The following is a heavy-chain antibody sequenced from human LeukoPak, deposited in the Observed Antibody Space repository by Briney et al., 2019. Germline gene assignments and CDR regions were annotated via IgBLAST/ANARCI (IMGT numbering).Heavy chain of an antibody. V-gene: IGHV3-30*04. CDR3: ARKVLLWFGELYFGAFDI. D-gene: IGHD3-10*01. J-gene: IGHJ3*02. CDR1: GFTFSSYV. CDR2: ISYDGSNE. Sequence: PGGSLRLSCAASGFTFSSYVMHWVRQAPGKGLEWVAIISYDGSNEYYADSVKGRFTISRENSKNTLYLQMNSLRAADTAVYYCARKVLLWFGELYFGAFDIWGQGTMVTVSS.